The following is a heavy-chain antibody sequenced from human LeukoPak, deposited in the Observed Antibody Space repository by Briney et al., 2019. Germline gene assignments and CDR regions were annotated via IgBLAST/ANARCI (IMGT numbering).Heavy chain of an antibody. J-gene: IGHJ6*03. CDR2: ITSSGTYI. Sequence: GGSLRLSCAASGFTFSSYSMNWVRQAPGKGLEWVSSITSSGTYIYYADSVKGRFTISRDNAKNSLYLQMNSLIPEDTAVYYCARDPYSGSYGDYYYYYMDVWGKGTTVTISS. CDR3: ARDPYSGSYGDYYYYYMDV. V-gene: IGHV3-21*01. CDR1: GFTFSSYS. D-gene: IGHD1-26*01.